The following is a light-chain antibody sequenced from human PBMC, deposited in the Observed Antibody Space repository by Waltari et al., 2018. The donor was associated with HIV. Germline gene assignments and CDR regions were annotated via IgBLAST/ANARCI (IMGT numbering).Light chain of an antibody. V-gene: IGLV1-44*01. CDR3: SAWDDSLRATV. J-gene: IGLJ1*01. CDR2: GHN. Sequence: QSVMYHPPSASGTPGQKVTISCSGSFSNIGANTVNWYQQIPGTAPSLLIHGHNQRPSGFPDRFSGSRSGTSASLTIRGLQSEDEADYYCSAWDDSLRATVFGTGTRVTVL. CDR1: FSNIGANT.